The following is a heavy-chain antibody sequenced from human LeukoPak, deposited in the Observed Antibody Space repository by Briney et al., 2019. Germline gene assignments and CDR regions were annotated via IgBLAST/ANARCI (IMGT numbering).Heavy chain of an antibody. Sequence: GGSLRLSCAASGFTFSSYAMSWVRQAPGKGLEWVSGISGSGDNTYYTDSVKGRFTISRDNSKNTLYPEMNSLRVEDAAVYYCASWGGVGYGDDPPFDYWGQGTLVTVSS. J-gene: IGHJ4*02. CDR1: GFTFSSYA. CDR3: ASWGGVGYGDDPPFDY. V-gene: IGHV3-23*01. D-gene: IGHD4-17*01. CDR2: ISGSGDNT.